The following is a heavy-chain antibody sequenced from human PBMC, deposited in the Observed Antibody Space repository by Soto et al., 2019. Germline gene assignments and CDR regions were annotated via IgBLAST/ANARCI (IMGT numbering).Heavy chain of an antibody. CDR2: IYYNGNT. J-gene: IGHJ4*02. D-gene: IGHD2-2*01. CDR1: GGSISSYY. Sequence: SETLSLTCTVSGGSISSYYLSWIRQPPGKGLEWIGYIYYNGNTYYTPSLKSRATISLDTSRNQFFLNLNSVTAADTAVYYCARDVGSSHGPGHPHYFDYWGQGTLVTVSS. V-gene: IGHV4-59*12. CDR3: ARDVGSSHGPGHPHYFDY.